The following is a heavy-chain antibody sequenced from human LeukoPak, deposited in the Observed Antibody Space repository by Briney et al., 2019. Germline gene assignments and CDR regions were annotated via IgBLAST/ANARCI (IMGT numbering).Heavy chain of an antibody. CDR3: ARDYCGGDCFPDY. CDR2: INPNSGDT. V-gene: IGHV1-2*06. D-gene: IGHD2-21*02. J-gene: IGHJ4*02. CDR1: GYTFTGYY. Sequence: ASVKVSCKASGYTFTGYYVHWVRQAPGQGLEWMGRINPNSGDTNYAQEFQGRVTMTRDTSISTAYMELSRPRSDDTAVYYCARDYCGGDCFPDYWGQGTLVTVSS.